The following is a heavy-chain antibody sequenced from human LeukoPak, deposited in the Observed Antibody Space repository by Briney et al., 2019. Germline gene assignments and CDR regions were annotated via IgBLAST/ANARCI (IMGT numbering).Heavy chain of an antibody. CDR1: GYSISSGYY. CDR3: ARGAPPQN. Sequence: TTSETLSLTCTVSGYSISSGYYWGWIRQPPGKGLEWIGSIYHSGSTYYNPSLKSRVTISVDTSKNHFSLNLTSVTAADTAVYYCARGAPPQNWGQGALVTVSS. V-gene: IGHV4-38-2*02. CDR2: IYHSGST. J-gene: IGHJ4*02.